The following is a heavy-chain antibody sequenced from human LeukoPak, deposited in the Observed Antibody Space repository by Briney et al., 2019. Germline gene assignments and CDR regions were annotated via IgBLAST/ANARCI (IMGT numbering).Heavy chain of an antibody. Sequence: PEGSLRLSCAASGFTFSTYAMGWVRQAPGKGLEWVSTISGSGGSTNYADSVKGRFTISRDNSKNTLYLQMNSLRAEDTAVYYCAREGTGDAFDIWGQGTMVAVSS. V-gene: IGHV3-23*01. CDR2: ISGSGGST. CDR3: AREGTGDAFDI. CDR1: GFTFSTYA. J-gene: IGHJ3*02. D-gene: IGHD3/OR15-3a*01.